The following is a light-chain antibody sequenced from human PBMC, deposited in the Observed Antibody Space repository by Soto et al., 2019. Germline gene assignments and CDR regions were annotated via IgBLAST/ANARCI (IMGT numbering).Light chain of an antibody. Sequence: QSVLTQPASVSGSPGQSITISCTGTSSDVGGYNFVSWYQHHPGKAPKLMISEVSNRPSGVSNRFSGSKSGNTASLTISGLQAEDEADYYCSSYTSSTPPVFGGGTKVTVL. CDR3: SSYTSSTPPV. V-gene: IGLV2-14*01. CDR2: EVS. J-gene: IGLJ2*01. CDR1: SSDVGGYNF.